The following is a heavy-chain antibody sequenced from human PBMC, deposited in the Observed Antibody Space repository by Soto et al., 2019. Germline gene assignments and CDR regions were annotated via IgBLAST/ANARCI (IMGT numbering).Heavy chain of an antibody. J-gene: IGHJ4*02. Sequence: LXLSFAASGFTFSSYEMNWVRQAPGKGLEWVSYISSSGSTIYYADSVKGRFTISRDNAKNSLYLQMNSLRAEDTAVYYCEVLRVAAAGTDDYWGQGTLVTVSS. CDR1: GFTFSSYE. V-gene: IGHV3-48*03. CDR2: ISSSGSTI. CDR3: EVLRVAAAGTDDY. D-gene: IGHD6-13*01.